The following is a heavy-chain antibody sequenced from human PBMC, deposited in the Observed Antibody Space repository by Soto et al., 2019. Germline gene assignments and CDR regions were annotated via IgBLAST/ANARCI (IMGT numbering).Heavy chain of an antibody. CDR2: ISVSGNII. Sequence: LRLSCAASGFTFSTYEFNWVRQAPGRGLEWISYISVSGNIIKYAESVKGRFTISRDNAENSLHLHMNHLRVDDTALYFCVRDTMRASAAASLDYWGQGTQVTVSS. D-gene: IGHD2-2*01. J-gene: IGHJ4*02. V-gene: IGHV3-48*03. CDR1: GFTFSTYE. CDR3: VRDTMRASAAASLDY.